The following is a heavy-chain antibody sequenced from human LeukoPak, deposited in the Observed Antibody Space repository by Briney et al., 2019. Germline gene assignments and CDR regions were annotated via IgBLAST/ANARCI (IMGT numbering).Heavy chain of an antibody. CDR2: IYSGGST. J-gene: IGHJ4*02. V-gene: IGHV3-53*01. D-gene: IGHD5-12*01. CDR1: GFIVSSNY. Sequence: GGSLRLSCAASGFIVSSNYMSWVRQAPGKGLEWVSVIYSGGSTYYADSVKGRFSISRDYSKNTVYLQMNSLRADDTAVYYCARGRGYSGCVPFDYWGQGTLVTVRS. CDR3: ARGRGYSGCVPFDY.